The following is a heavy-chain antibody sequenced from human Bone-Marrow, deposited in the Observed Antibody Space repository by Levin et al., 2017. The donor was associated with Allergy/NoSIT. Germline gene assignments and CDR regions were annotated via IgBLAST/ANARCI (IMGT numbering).Heavy chain of an antibody. CDR1: GASISGSDYW. CDR3: PRDSLHDDGAGTYVNDAFDM. D-gene: IGHD4/OR15-4a*01. Sequence: LRLSCTVSGASISGSDYWWSWIRQPPGKALEWIGYISYSGLTYYNPSLKNRITISLDASKNQLSLWLSSVTAADTAVYFCPRDSLHDDGAGTYVNDAFDMWGQGTTVTVSS. J-gene: IGHJ3*02. CDR2: ISYSGLT. V-gene: IGHV4-30-4*08.